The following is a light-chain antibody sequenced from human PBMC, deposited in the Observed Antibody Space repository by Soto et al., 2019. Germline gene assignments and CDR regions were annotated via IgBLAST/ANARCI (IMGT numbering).Light chain of an antibody. CDR1: HSIGSS. CDR3: QQCTNWPDT. CDR2: GSY. J-gene: IGKJ5*01. Sequence: EIVLTQSPDTLSLSPGERATLSCRASHSIGSSLAWYQQTPGQAPRLLMYGSYNRDTGIPARLSGSGSVTDFTLTISSLEPADFAVYYCQQCTNWPDTFGQGTRLEIK. V-gene: IGKV3-11*01.